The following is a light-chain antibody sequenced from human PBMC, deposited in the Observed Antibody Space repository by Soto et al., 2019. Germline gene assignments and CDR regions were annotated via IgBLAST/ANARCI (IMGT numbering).Light chain of an antibody. J-gene: IGKJ2*01. CDR2: GGS. Sequence: VLSLSPGTLSLSKRERATLSCRASQSVSSSYLAWYQQKPGQSPRLVIYGGSTRAIGIPARFSGSGSGTDFTLTISRLEPEDFAIYYCQQYGSSQYTVGQGAKVDIK. CDR1: QSVSSSY. V-gene: IGKV3-20*01. CDR3: QQYGSSQYT.